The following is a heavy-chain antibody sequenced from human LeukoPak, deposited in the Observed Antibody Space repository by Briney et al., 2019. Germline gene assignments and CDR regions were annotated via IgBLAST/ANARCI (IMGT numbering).Heavy chain of an antibody. Sequence: GGSLRLSCAASGFSVSSNYLNWVRQAPGKGLEWVSVIYSDGTTYYADSVKGRFTISRDNPKNTLYLQMNSLRAEDTAVYYCARDPIVGDARTGAFDIWGQGTMVTVSS. CDR2: IYSDGTT. J-gene: IGHJ3*02. D-gene: IGHD1-26*01. CDR1: GFSVSSNY. CDR3: ARDPIVGDARTGAFDI. V-gene: IGHV3-53*01.